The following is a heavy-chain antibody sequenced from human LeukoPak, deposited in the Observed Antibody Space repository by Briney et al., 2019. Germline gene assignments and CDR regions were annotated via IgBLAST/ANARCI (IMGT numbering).Heavy chain of an antibody. D-gene: IGHD3-22*01. CDR1: GGSISSYY. Sequence: TSETLSLTCTVSGGSISSYYWSWIRQPPGKGLEWIGYIYYSGSTNYNPSLKSLVTISVDTSKNQFSLKLSSVTAADTAVYYCAGTYYYDSSGYHEYFQHWGQGTLVTVSS. CDR3: AGTYYYDSSGYHEYFQH. CDR2: IYYSGST. V-gene: IGHV4-59*08. J-gene: IGHJ1*01.